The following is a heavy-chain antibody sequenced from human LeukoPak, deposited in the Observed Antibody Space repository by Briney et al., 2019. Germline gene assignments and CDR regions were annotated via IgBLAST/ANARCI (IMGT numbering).Heavy chain of an antibody. CDR3: ARDARLIDY. D-gene: IGHD4/OR15-4a*01. CDR1: GGSFSGYY. CDR2: INHSGST. V-gene: IGHV4-34*01. J-gene: IGHJ4*02. Sequence: SETLSLTCAVYGGSFSGYYWSWIRQPPGKGLEWIGEINHSGSTNYNPSLKSRVTIPVDTSKNQFSLKLSSVTAADTAVYYRARDARLIDYWGQGTLVTVSS.